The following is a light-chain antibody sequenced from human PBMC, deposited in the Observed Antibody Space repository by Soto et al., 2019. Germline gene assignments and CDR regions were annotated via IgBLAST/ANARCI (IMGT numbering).Light chain of an antibody. CDR3: QSYDNTLSGFWV. J-gene: IGLJ3*02. V-gene: IGLV1-40*01. CDR1: SSDIGAGYD. CDR2: GNS. Sequence: QSVLTQPPSVSGAPGQRVTISCTGSSSDIGAGYDVHWYQHLPGTAPKLLIYGNSNRPSGVPDRFSGSKSGTSASLAITGLQAEDEAHYYCQSYDNTLSGFWVFGGGTKVTVL.